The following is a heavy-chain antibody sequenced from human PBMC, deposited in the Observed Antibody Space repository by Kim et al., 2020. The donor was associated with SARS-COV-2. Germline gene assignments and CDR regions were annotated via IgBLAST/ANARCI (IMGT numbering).Heavy chain of an antibody. CDR2: ISYDGSNK. D-gene: IGHD2-21*01. V-gene: IGHV3-30-3*01. CDR1: GFTFSSYA. J-gene: IGHJ4*02. CDR3: ARVPSVLSGAYTRYYFDY. Sequence: GGSLRLSCAASGFTFSSYAMHWVRQAPGKGLEWVAVISYDGSNKYYADSVKGRFTISRDNSKNTLYLQMNSLRAEDTAVYYCARVPSVLSGAYTRYYFDYWGQGTLVTVSS.